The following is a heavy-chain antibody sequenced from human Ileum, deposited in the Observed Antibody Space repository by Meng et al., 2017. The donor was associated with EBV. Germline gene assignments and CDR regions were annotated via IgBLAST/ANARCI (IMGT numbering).Heavy chain of an antibody. J-gene: IGHJ4*02. CDR2: IYYSGTT. CDR3: ARNSESGSYIDY. Sequence: VHRQDSGPGLVKPSDTLSLTCAVSGYSISTTNWWGWIRQPPGKGLEWIGHIYYSGTTYNNPSLKSRVTMSIDPSKNQFSLKLSSVTAVDTAVYYCARNSESGSYIDYWGLGTLVTVSS. V-gene: IGHV4-28*01. CDR1: GYSISTTNW. D-gene: IGHD1-26*01.